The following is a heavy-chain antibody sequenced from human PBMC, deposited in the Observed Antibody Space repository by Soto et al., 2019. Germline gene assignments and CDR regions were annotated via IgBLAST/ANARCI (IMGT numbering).Heavy chain of an antibody. Sequence: PGGSLRLSCAASGFTFSSYAMTWVRQVPGKGLEWVSSISGGGVGTYYADSVKGRFTISRDNSKNTLYLLMNNLRAEDTAVYYCAKDEVTYYGMDVWGQGTTATVSS. CDR1: GFTFSSYA. J-gene: IGHJ6*02. V-gene: IGHV3-23*01. CDR3: AKDEVTYYGMDV. CDR2: ISGGGVGT. D-gene: IGHD4-4*01.